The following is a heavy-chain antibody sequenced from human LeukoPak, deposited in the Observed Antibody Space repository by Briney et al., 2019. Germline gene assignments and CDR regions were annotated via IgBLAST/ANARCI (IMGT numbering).Heavy chain of an antibody. V-gene: IGHV4-39*07. CDR3: ARAWMGIAAAWFDP. Sequence: SETLSLTCTVSGGSISSSSYYWAWIRQPPGKGLEWIGNIYHSGSTYYNPSLKSRVTISVDTSKNQFSLKLSSVTAADTAVYYCARAWMGIAAAWFDPWGQGTLVTVSS. CDR1: GGSISSSSYY. J-gene: IGHJ5*02. CDR2: IYHSGST. D-gene: IGHD6-25*01.